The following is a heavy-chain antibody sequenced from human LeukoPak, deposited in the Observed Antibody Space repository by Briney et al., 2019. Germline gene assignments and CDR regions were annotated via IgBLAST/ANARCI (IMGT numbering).Heavy chain of an antibody. J-gene: IGHJ4*02. Sequence: GGSLRLSCAASGFTFSSYEMNWVRQAPGKGLEWVSYISSSGTPIYYADSVKGRFTISRDNAKNSLYLQMNSLRAEDTAVYYCARDGWELFWGQGTLVTVSS. CDR1: GFTFSSYE. V-gene: IGHV3-48*03. CDR2: ISSSGTPI. D-gene: IGHD1-26*01. CDR3: ARDGWELF.